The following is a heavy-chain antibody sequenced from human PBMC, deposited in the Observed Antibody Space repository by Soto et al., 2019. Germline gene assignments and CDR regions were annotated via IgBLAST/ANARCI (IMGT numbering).Heavy chain of an antibody. J-gene: IGHJ5*02. D-gene: IGHD2-15*01. CDR3: ARDPGVVVAATGWFDP. Sequence: PGGSLRLSCAASGFTFSSYGMHWVRQAPGKGLEWVAVIWYDGSNKYYADSVKGRFTISRDNSKNTLYLQMNSLRAEDTAVYYCARDPGVVVAATGWFDPWGQGT. CDR2: IWYDGSNK. V-gene: IGHV3-33*01. CDR1: GFTFSSYG.